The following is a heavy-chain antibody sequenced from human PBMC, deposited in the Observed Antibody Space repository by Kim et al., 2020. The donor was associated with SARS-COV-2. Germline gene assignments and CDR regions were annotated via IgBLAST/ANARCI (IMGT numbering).Heavy chain of an antibody. J-gene: IGHJ5*02. CDR3: ARVGDRAMVRGVIIWGWFDP. V-gene: IGHV3-53*01. D-gene: IGHD3-10*01. Sequence: GRFTISRENTKNTLYLQMNSLRAEDTAVYYCARVGDRAMVRGVIIWGWFDPWGQGTLVTVSS.